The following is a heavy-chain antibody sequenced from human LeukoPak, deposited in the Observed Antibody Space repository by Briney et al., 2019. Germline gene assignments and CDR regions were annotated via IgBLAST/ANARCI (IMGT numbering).Heavy chain of an antibody. CDR3: ARLDYYDTIGYDAFDI. CDR2: MDPNSGNT. V-gene: IGHV1-8*01. J-gene: IGHJ3*02. CDR1: GYTFTSYD. D-gene: IGHD3-22*01. Sequence: ASAKVSCKASGYTFTSYDINWVRQATGQGLEWMGWMDPNSGNTGYAQKFQGRVTMTRNTSISTAYMELSSLRSEDTAVYYCARLDYYDTIGYDAFDIWGQGTMVTVSS.